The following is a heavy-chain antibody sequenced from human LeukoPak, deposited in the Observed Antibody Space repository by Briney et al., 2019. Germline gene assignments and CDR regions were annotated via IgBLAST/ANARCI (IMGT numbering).Heavy chain of an antibody. Sequence: GGSLRLSCIGSGFTFCDYAMSWVRQAPGKGLEWVGFIRDKAYGGTADYAASVKGRFIISRDDPKSIAYLQMNSLETEDTAVYYCTRKMEGGSGWPFDYWGQGTLVTVSS. J-gene: IGHJ4*02. CDR2: IRDKAYGGTA. V-gene: IGHV3-49*04. CDR1: GFTFCDYA. D-gene: IGHD6-19*01. CDR3: TRKMEGGSGWPFDY.